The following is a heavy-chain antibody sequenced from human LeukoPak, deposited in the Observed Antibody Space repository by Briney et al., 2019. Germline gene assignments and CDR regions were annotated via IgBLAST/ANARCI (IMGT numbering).Heavy chain of an antibody. J-gene: IGHJ6*02. CDR1: GFTFSSYG. CDR3: ARDRGSYLQDYGMDV. V-gene: IGHV3-30*03. D-gene: IGHD1-26*01. CDR2: ISYDGSNK. Sequence: QAGGSLRLSCAASGFTFSSYGMHWVRQAPGKGLEWVAVISYDGSNKYCADSVKGRFTISRDNSKNTLYLQMNSLRAEDTAVYYCARDRGSYLQDYGMDVWGQGTTVTVSS.